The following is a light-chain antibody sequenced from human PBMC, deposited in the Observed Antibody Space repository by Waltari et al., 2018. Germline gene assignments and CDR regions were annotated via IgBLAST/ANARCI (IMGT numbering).Light chain of an antibody. CDR1: QRISRF. CDR3: QNHERLPAV. Sequence: EIVLTQSPGTLSLSPGERATLSCRASQRISRFLAWYQQKPGQAPRLLIYAASNRATGIPDRFSGSGYGTDFSLTISRLEPEDFAVYFCQNHERLPAVFGQGTKVEIK. CDR2: AAS. V-gene: IGKV3-20*01. J-gene: IGKJ1*01.